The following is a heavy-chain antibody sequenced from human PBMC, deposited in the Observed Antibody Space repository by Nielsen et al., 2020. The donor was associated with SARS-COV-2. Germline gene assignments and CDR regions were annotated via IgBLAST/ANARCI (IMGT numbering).Heavy chain of an antibody. CDR1: GGSISSYY. Sequence: SKTLSLTCTVSGGSISSYYWSWIRQPPGKGLEWIGYIYYSGSTNYNPSLKSRVTISVDTSKNQFSLKLSSVTAADTAVYYCARQQTSHSTYYYYGMDVWGQGTTVTVSS. CDR2: IYYSGST. V-gene: IGHV4-59*08. J-gene: IGHJ6*02. CDR3: ARQQTSHSTYYYYGMDV.